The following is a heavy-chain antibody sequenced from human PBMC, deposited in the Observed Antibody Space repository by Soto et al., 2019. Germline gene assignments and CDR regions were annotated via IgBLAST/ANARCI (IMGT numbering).Heavy chain of an antibody. V-gene: IGHV3-30*18. Sequence: QVQLVESGGGMVQPGRSLRLSCAASGFTFSSYGMHWVRQAPGKGLEWVAVISYDGSNKYYADSVKGRFTISRDNSKNTLYLQMNSLRAEDTAVYYCAKSSIAVAGFPPPVPFDYWGQGTLVTVSS. CDR2: ISYDGSNK. J-gene: IGHJ4*02. CDR3: AKSSIAVAGFPPPVPFDY. D-gene: IGHD6-19*01. CDR1: GFTFSSYG.